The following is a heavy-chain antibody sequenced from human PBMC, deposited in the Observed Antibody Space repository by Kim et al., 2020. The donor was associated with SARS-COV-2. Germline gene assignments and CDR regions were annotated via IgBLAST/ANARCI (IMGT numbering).Heavy chain of an antibody. D-gene: IGHD2-15*01. CDR3: AREGKCSGGSCYSYYYYGMDV. CDR1: GYTFTSYA. J-gene: IGHJ6*02. Sequence: ASVKVSCKASGYTFTSYAMHWVRQAPGQRLEWMGWINAGNGNTKYSQKFQGRVTITRDTSASTAYMELSSLRSEDTAVYYCAREGKCSGGSCYSYYYYGMDVWGQGTTVTVSS. V-gene: IGHV1-3*01. CDR2: INAGNGNT.